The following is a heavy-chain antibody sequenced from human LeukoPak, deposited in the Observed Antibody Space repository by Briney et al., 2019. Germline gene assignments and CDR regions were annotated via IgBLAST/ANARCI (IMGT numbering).Heavy chain of an antibody. CDR3: AVNWWFGDFWCDP. CDR1: GGSFSGYY. D-gene: IGHD3-10*01. V-gene: IGHV4-34*01. CDR2: INHSGSN. Sequence: SETLSLTCAVYGGSFSGYYWSWIRQPPGKGLEWVGEINHSGSNNYNPSLKSRVTISVDTSKNQFSLKLSSVTAADTAVYYCAVNWWFGDFWCDPWGQGTLVTVSS. J-gene: IGHJ5*02.